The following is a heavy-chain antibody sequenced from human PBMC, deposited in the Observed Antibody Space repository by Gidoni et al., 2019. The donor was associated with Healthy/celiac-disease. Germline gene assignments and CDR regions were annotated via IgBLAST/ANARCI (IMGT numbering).Heavy chain of an antibody. CDR3: ARDRPSDAFDI. J-gene: IGHJ3*02. CDR1: GYTFSGYY. CDR2: INPNSGAT. Sequence: QVQLVQSGAEVKKPGASVKVSCKASGYTFSGYYMHWVRQAPGQGLEWMGRINPNSGATKYAQKFQGRVTVTRDTSISAAYMELSSLRSDDTAVYYCARDRPSDAFDIWGQGTMLTVSS. V-gene: IGHV1-2*06.